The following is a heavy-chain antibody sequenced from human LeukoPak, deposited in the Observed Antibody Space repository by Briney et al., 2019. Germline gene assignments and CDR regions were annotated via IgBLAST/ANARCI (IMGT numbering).Heavy chain of an antibody. D-gene: IGHD2-8*01. CDR3: AREGGLTVEPVFDY. CDR2: ISSSSSYI. CDR1: GFTFSSYS. V-gene: IGHV3-21*01. J-gene: IGHJ4*02. Sequence: GGSLRLSCAASGFTFSSYSMNWVRQAPGKGLEWVSSISSSSSYIYYADPVKGRFTISRDNAKNSLYLQMNSLRAEDTAVYYCAREGGLTVEPVFDYWGQGTLVTVSS.